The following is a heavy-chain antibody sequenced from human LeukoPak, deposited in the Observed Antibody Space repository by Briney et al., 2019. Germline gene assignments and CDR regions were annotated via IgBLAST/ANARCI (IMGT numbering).Heavy chain of an antibody. Sequence: PSETLSLTCTVSGGSISSYYWSWIRQPAGKGLEWIGRIYTSGSTNYNPSLKSRVTMSVDTSKNQFSLKLSSVTAADTAVYYCARDLSGSGSYYSHGMDVWGQGTTVTVSS. CDR3: ARDLSGSGSYYSHGMDV. CDR1: GGSISSYY. J-gene: IGHJ6*02. V-gene: IGHV4-4*07. D-gene: IGHD3-10*01. CDR2: IYTSGST.